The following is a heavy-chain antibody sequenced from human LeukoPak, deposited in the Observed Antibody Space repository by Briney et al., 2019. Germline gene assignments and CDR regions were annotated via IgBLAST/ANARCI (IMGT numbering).Heavy chain of an antibody. CDR1: GFTCSSYS. CDR2: ISSSRSYI. CDR3: ARDDFWSGCLDY. Sequence: GGSLRLXCAASGFTCSSYSMKWVRQAPGKGLEWVSSISSSRSYIYYADPVKGRFTISRDNAKNSLYLQMNSLRAEDTAVYYCARDDFWSGCLDYWGQGTLVTVSS. D-gene: IGHD3-3*01. V-gene: IGHV3-21*01. J-gene: IGHJ4*02.